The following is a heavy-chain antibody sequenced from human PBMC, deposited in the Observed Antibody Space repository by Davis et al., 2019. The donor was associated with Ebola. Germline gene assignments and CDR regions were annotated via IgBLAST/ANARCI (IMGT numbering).Heavy chain of an antibody. Sequence: GESLKISCLASGFTFYRYEMNWVRQAPGKGLEWVSYISGSATSTFYADSVKGRFTISRDNARDSLYLQMDSLRVEDTAIYYCARDAFSLSRYDTEDHWGQGTLVTVSS. D-gene: IGHD3-9*01. J-gene: IGHJ4*02. CDR1: GFTFYRYE. CDR3: ARDAFSLSRYDTEDH. V-gene: IGHV3-48*03. CDR2: ISGSATST.